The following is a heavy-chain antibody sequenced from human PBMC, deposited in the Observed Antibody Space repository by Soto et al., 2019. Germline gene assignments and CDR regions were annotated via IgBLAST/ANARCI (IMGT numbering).Heavy chain of an antibody. D-gene: IGHD3-22*01. V-gene: IGHV2-5*02. CDR2: IYWDDDK. J-gene: IGHJ4*02. CDR1: GFSLSTSGVA. Sequence: QITLKESGPTLVKPTQTLTLTCTFSGFSLSTSGVAVGWIRQPPGKALEWVALIYWDDDKRFSPSLKSRLTITKDASKNQVVLTMTNMDPVDTATYSCAHRGTSYSDSNDLIAPPETYYFDYWGQGALVTVSS. CDR3: AHRGTSYSDSNDLIAPPETYYFDY.